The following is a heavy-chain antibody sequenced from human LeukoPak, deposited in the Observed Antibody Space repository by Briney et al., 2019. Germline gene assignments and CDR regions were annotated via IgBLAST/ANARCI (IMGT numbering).Heavy chain of an antibody. D-gene: IGHD5-18*01. CDR3: TFRETAVREGFHDY. V-gene: IGHV3-23*01. CDR2: SGGSGGAS. CDR1: GFTFRRHA. Sequence: GGSLRLSCAAFGFTFRRHAMSWVRQAPGKGLEWVSSDSDSGGSGGASKYADSVRGRFTISRDDSKNTAYLQMNSLKTEDTAVYYCTFRETAVREGFHDYWGQGTLVTVSS. J-gene: IGHJ4*02.